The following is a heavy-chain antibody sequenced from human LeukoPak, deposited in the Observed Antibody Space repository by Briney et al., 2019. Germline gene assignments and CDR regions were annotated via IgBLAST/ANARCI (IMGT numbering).Heavy chain of an antibody. CDR3: ARGSPDYDYVWGSPTGP. J-gene: IGHJ5*02. V-gene: IGHV3-21*01. CDR1: GFTFSSYS. D-gene: IGHD3-16*01. Sequence: GGSLRLSCAASGFTFSSYSMNWVRQAPGKGLEWVSSISSSSSYIYYADSVKGRFTISRDNAKNSLYLQMNSLRAEDTAVYYCARGSPDYDYVWGSPTGPWGQGTLVTVSS. CDR2: ISSSSSYI.